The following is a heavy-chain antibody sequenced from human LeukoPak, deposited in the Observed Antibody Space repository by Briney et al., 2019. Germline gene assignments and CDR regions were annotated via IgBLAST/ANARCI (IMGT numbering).Heavy chain of an antibody. J-gene: IGHJ4*02. CDR3: ARDLRSGWFSY. CDR1: GFTFSLFE. V-gene: IGHV3-48*03. Sequence: PGGSLRLSCAASGFTFSLFEMNWVRQAPGKGLEWVSYISSGVTTIHYADSVKGRFTISRDDAKNSLYLQMNSLRVEDTGVYYCARDLRSGWFSYWGQGTLVIVSS. CDR2: ISSGVTTI. D-gene: IGHD6-19*01.